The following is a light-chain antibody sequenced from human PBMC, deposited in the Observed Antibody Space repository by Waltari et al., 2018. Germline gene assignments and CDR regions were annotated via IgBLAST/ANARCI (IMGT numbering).Light chain of an antibody. Sequence: QSVLTQPPSVSGAPGQRVTISCTGSSSNIGAGYDVHWYHQLPGTAPKLLIYGNSNRPSGVPDRFSGSKSGTSPSLAITGLQAEDEADYYCQSYDSSLSVFYVFGTGTKVTVL. J-gene: IGLJ1*01. V-gene: IGLV1-40*01. CDR2: GNS. CDR3: QSYDSSLSVFYV. CDR1: SSNIGAGYD.